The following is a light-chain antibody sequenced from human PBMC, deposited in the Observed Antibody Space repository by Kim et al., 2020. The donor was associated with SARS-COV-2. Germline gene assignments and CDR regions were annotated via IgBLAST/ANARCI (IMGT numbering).Light chain of an antibody. J-gene: IGKJ1*01. CDR1: QSVSSN. Sequence: EIVMTQSPATLSVSPGERATLSCRASQSVSSNLVWYQQKPGQAPRLLIYGASTRVTGIPARFSGSGSGTEFTLTISSLQPEDFAVYYCQQYNNWPRTFGQGTRVEIK. CDR3: QQYNNWPRT. CDR2: GAS. V-gene: IGKV3-15*01.